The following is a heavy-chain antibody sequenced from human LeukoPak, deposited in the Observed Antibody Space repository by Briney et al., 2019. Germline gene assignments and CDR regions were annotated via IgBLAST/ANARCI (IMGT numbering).Heavy chain of an antibody. D-gene: IGHD2-15*01. CDR1: GFTFSSYS. Sequence: GGSLRLSCAASGFTFSSYSINWVRQAPGKGLEWVSSISSSSRYIYYADSVKGRFSISRDNAKNSLYLQMNSLRAEDTAVYYCVRRLVAALDGMDVWGQGTTVTVSS. J-gene: IGHJ6*02. V-gene: IGHV3-21*01. CDR2: ISSSSRYI. CDR3: VRRLVAALDGMDV.